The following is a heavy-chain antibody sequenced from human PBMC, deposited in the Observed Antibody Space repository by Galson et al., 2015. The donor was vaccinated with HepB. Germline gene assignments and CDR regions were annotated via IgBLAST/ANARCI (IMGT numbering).Heavy chain of an antibody. Sequence: PALVKPTQTLTLTCTFSGFSLSTSGMCVSWIRQPPGKALEWLALIDWDDDKYYSTSLKTRLTIPKDTSKTQVVLTMTNMDPVDTATYYCARSYYDILTGYYVPRAFDIWGQGTMVTVSS. V-gene: IGHV2-70*01. CDR2: IDWDDDK. CDR1: GFSLSTSGMC. D-gene: IGHD3-9*01. J-gene: IGHJ3*02. CDR3: ARSYYDILTGYYVPRAFDI.